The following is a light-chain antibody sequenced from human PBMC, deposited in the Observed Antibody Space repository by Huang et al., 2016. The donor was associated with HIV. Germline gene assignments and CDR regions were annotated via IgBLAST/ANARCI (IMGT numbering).Light chain of an antibody. V-gene: IGKV3D-20*01. CDR3: QQYGNSPWT. Sequence: EIVLTQSPATLSLSPGERATLSCGASQSVNSNYLAWYQQKPGLAPRLLIYDASSRAPGTPDRCSGSESGTDFTLTSTRLEPEDFAVYYCQQYGNSPWTFGQGTKVEIK. J-gene: IGKJ1*01. CDR2: DAS. CDR1: QSVNSNY.